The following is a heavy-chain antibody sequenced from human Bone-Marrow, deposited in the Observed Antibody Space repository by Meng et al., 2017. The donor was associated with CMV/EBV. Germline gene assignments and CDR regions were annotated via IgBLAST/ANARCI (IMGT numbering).Heavy chain of an antibody. CDR2: IYYSGST. J-gene: IGHJ4*02. CDR3: AREVYDSSNYYYRFDY. Sequence: SETLSLTCSVSDGSISSSSYYWGWIRQPPGNGLEWIGSIYYSGSTYYNPSLKSRITISVHTSKNQFSLKLSSVTAADTAVYYCAREVYDSSNYYYRFDYWGQGTLVTVSS. V-gene: IGHV4-39*07. D-gene: IGHD3-22*01. CDR1: DGSISSSSYY.